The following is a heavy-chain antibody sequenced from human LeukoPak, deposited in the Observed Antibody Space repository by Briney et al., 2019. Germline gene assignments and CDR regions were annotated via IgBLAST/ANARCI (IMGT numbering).Heavy chain of an antibody. V-gene: IGHV1-69*13. J-gene: IGHJ5*02. Sequence: AASVKVSCKASGGTFSSYAISWVRQAPGQGLEWMGGIIPIFGTANYAQKFQGRVTITADESTSTAYMELSRLRSDDTAVYYCARDGLVAAAGKSVRNWFDPWGQGTLVTVSS. CDR3: ARDGLVAAAGKSVRNWFDP. D-gene: IGHD6-13*01. CDR2: IIPIFGTA. CDR1: GGTFSSYA.